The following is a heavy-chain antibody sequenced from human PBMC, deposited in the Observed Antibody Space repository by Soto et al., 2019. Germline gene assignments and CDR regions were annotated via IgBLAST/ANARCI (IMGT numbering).Heavy chain of an antibody. V-gene: IGHV1-18*01. J-gene: IGHJ6*03. CDR3: ASVTNWHYYYYMDV. Sequence: ASVKVSCKASGYTFTSYGISWVRQAPGQGLEWMGWISAYNGNTNYAQKLQGRVTMTTDTSTSTAYMELRSLRSDDTAVYYCASVTNWHYYYYMDVWGKGTTVTVSS. CDR2: ISAYNGNT. CDR1: GYTFTSYG.